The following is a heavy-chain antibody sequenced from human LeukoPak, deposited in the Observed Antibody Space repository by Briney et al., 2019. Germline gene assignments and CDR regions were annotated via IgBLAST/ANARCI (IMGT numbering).Heavy chain of an antibody. J-gene: IGHJ4*02. CDR1: GGSINIDTYY. CDR2: LYYSGTT. Sequence: PSETLSLTCTVSGGSINIDTYYWGWIRQPPGKTLEWIGSLYYSGTTYYNPSLNGRVSISVDKSKNQFSLRLTSVTAADTAVYYCMRQGAYQAPDFWGQGTLVTVSS. CDR3: MRQGAYQAPDF. V-gene: IGHV4-39*01.